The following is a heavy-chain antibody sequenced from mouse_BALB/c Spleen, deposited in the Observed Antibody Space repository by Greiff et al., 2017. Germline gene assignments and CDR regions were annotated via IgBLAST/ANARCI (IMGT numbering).Heavy chain of an antibody. CDR2: ISYSGST. CDR1: GYSITSDYA. Sequence: VQLKESGPGLVKPSQSLSLTCTVTGYSITSDYAWNWIRQFPGNKLEWMGYISYSGSTSYNPSLKSRISITRDTSKNQFFLQLNSVTTEDTATYYCARGGDGNYLYYFDYWGQGTTLTVSS. CDR3: ARGGDGNYLYYFDY. D-gene: IGHD2-1*01. V-gene: IGHV3-2*02. J-gene: IGHJ2*01.